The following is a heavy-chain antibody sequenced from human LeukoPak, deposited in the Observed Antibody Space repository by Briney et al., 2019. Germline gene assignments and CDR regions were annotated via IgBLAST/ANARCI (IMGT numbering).Heavy chain of an antibody. CDR3: ARAPEGFWYFDL. J-gene: IGHJ2*01. CDR2: ISSSSSSYR. Sequence: GGSLRLSCAASGFTFSSYSMNWVRQAPGKGLEWVSSISSSSSSYRYYADSVKGRSTISRDNAKNSLYLQMNSLRAEDTAVYYCARAPEGFWYFDLWGRGTLVTVSS. CDR1: GFTFSSYS. V-gene: IGHV3-21*01.